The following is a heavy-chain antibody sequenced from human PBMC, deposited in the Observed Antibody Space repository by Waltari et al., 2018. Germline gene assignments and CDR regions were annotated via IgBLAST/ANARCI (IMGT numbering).Heavy chain of an antibody. D-gene: IGHD4-17*01. J-gene: IGHJ4*02. CDR3: AIKASGEYAFDY. V-gene: IGHV3-74*03. CDR2: INDDGRST. CDR1: GFTFRTYW. Sequence: EVQLVASEGGLVQPGGWLRLSCTVSGFTFRTYWMHCVRQVPGKGLVWVSNINDDGRSTMSPDSGKGRFTISRDNTKNMVYLQMDSVRAADTAIYYWAIKASGEYAFDYWGQGTLVTVPS.